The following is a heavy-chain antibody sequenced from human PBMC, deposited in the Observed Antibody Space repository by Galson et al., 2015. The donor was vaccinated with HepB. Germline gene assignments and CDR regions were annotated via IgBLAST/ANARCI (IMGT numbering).Heavy chain of an antibody. CDR2: INPNSGGT. CDR3: ARALDYDFWSGYYEKSPDFLGMDV. CDR1: GYTFTGYY. V-gene: IGHV1-2*06. J-gene: IGHJ6*02. D-gene: IGHD3-3*01. Sequence: SVKVSCKASGYTFTGYYMHWVRQAPGQGLEWMGRINPNSGGTNYAQKFQGRVTMTRDTSISTAYMELSRLRSDDTAVYYCARALDYDFWSGYYEKSPDFLGMDVWGQGTTVTVSS.